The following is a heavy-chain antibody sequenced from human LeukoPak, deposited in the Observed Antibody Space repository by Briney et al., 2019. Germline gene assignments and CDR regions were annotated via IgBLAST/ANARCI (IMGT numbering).Heavy chain of an antibody. Sequence: GGSLRLSCAASEFTFSSYGMHWVRQAPGKGLEWVAVISYDGSNKYYADSVKGRFTISRDNSKNTLYLQMNSLRAEDTAVYYCAKDRHNKYQLPRYYYYYGMDVWGQGTTVTVSS. J-gene: IGHJ6*02. D-gene: IGHD2-2*01. CDR2: ISYDGSNK. CDR1: EFTFSSYG. CDR3: AKDRHNKYQLPRYYYYYGMDV. V-gene: IGHV3-30*18.